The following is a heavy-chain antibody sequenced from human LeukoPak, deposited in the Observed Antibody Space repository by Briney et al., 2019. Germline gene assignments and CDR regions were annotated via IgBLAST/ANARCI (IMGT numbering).Heavy chain of an antibody. D-gene: IGHD3-3*01. CDR3: ARTYYDFWSGYCC. CDR1: GGSISSSSYY. CDR2: IYYSGST. J-gene: IGHJ4*02. V-gene: IGHV4-39*01. Sequence: SETLSLTCTVSGGSISSSSYYWGWIRQPPGKGLEWIGSIYYSGSTYYNPSLKSRVTISVDTSKNQFSLKLSSVTAADTAVYYCARTYYDFWSGYCCWGQGTLVTVSS.